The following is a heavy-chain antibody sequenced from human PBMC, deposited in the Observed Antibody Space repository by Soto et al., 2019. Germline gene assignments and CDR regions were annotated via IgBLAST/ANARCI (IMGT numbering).Heavy chain of an antibody. Sequence: EVQLVESGGGLVQPGGSLRLSCAASGFTLSDHYMDWVRQAPGTGLEWVGRTRNKANGYSTEYAAAVKGRFIVSSDDSLNSLYLQMNSLKTEDTAVYYCVRTSHYGSGSWNFDFWGQGTLVTVSS. CDR3: VRTSHYGSGSWNFDF. D-gene: IGHD3-10*01. CDR2: TRNKANGYST. J-gene: IGHJ4*02. CDR1: GFTLSDHY. V-gene: IGHV3-72*01.